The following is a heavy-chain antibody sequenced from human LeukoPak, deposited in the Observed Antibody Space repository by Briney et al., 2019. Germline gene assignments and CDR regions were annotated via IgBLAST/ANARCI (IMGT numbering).Heavy chain of an antibody. CDR2: ISSSGRKI. CDR1: GFIFSDYE. Sequence: GGSLRLSCAVSGFIFSDYEMNWVRQAPGKGLEWVSYISSSGRKIYYADSVKGRFTISRDNAKNSLHLQMNSLRAEDTAVYYCAKRVYYDFWSGPNWFDPWGQGTLVTVSS. V-gene: IGHV3-48*03. D-gene: IGHD3-3*01. J-gene: IGHJ5*02. CDR3: AKRVYYDFWSGPNWFDP.